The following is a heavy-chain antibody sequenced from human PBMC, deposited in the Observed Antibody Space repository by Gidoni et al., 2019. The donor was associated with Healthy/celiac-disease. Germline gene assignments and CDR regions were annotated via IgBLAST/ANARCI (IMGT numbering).Heavy chain of an antibody. Sequence: EVQLLESGGGLLQPGGSLRLSCAASGFTFRSYAMSWVRQAPGKGLEWVSAISGIGGSTYYADSVKGRFNSSRDNSKNTLYLQMNSLRAEDTAVYYCAKDLVAVAGWAFDIWGQGTMVTVSS. CDR3: AKDLVAVAGWAFDI. CDR1: GFTFRSYA. CDR2: ISGIGGST. J-gene: IGHJ3*02. D-gene: IGHD6-19*01. V-gene: IGHV3-23*01.